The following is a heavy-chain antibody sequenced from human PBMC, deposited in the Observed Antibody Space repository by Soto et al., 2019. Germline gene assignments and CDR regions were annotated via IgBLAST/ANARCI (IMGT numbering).Heavy chain of an antibody. J-gene: IGHJ4*02. V-gene: IGHV3-30*18. D-gene: IGHD6-19*01. Sequence: PGGSLRLSFAASGFTFISYGMHGVRQAPGKGLEWVAVISYDGSNKYYADSVKGRFTISRDNSKNTLYLQMNSLRAEDTAVYYCAKDFRGSGWPTNFDYWGQGT. CDR2: ISYDGSNK. CDR3: AKDFRGSGWPTNFDY. CDR1: GFTFISYG.